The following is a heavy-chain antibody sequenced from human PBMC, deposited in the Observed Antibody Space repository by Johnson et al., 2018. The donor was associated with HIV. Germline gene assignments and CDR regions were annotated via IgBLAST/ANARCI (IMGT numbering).Heavy chain of an antibody. D-gene: IGHD4-17*01. J-gene: IGHJ3*02. CDR3: ARSPETGDRLWRAFDI. CDR2: ISYDGTDK. CDR1: GFTFSNYA. V-gene: IGHV3-30*04. Sequence: QVQLVESGGGVVQPGRSLRLSCAASGFTFSNYAMHWVRQAPGRGLEWVAVISYDGTDKYYADSVRGRFTISRDNSKNTLYLQMKSLRVEDTAVYYCARSPETGDRLWRAFDIWGHGTMVTVSS.